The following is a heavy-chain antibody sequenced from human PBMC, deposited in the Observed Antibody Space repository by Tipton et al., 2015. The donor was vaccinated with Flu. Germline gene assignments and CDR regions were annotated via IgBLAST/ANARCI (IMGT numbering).Heavy chain of an antibody. Sequence: QLVQSGAEVKKPGASVNVSCKASGYTFARNYLHWVRQAPGQGLEWMGVINPGDGGTAYAQKLQGRVVVTRDKSTSTVYLELSSLRSEDTAMYYCVRFSGGSGLPTFDVWGQGTMVTVSS. J-gene: IGHJ3*01. CDR1: GYTFARNY. CDR2: INPGDGGT. D-gene: IGHD2-15*01. V-gene: IGHV1-46*04. CDR3: VRFSGGSGLPTFDV.